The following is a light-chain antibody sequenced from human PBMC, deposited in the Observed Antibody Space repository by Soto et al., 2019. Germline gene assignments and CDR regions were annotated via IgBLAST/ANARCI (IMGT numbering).Light chain of an antibody. V-gene: IGLV2-14*01. Sequence: QSALTQPASVSGSPGLSIAISCTGTSSDVGGYNSVSWYQQHPGKAPKLMIYDVSNRPSGVSNRFSGSKSGNTASLTISGLQADDEGDYYCSSYTTGGSYVFGPGTKLTVL. CDR2: DVS. J-gene: IGLJ1*01. CDR3: SSYTTGGSYV. CDR1: SSDVGGYNS.